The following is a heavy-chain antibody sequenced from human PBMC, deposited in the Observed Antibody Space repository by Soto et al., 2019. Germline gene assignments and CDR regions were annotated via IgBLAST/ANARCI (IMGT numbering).Heavy chain of an antibody. CDR3: ARGGDSDNYLAP. J-gene: IGHJ5*02. V-gene: IGHV4-31*03. D-gene: IGHD2-21*02. Sequence: QVQLQESGPGLVKPSQTLSLTCTVSGGSLTSGGYYWSWIRQHPGMGLEWIAHIFHSGSTHHNPSLKSRVTISVDTSKNQFSLNLTSVTAADTAVYYCARGGDSDNYLAPWGQGTLVAVSS. CDR2: IFHSGST. CDR1: GGSLTSGGYY.